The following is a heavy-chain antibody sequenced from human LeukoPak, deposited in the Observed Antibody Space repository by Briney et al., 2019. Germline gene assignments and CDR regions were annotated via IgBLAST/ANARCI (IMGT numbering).Heavy chain of an antibody. J-gene: IGHJ4*02. CDR1: GFTYSGYY. CDR3: ARASSQWLVPY. D-gene: IGHD6-19*01. V-gene: IGHV3-21*01. Sequence: GGSLRLSCAASGFTYSGYYMHWVRQVPGKGLVWVSSISSSSTYIYYADSVKGRFTISRDNAKNSLYLQMNSLRAEDTAVYYCARASSQWLVPYWGQGTLVTVSS. CDR2: ISSSSTYI.